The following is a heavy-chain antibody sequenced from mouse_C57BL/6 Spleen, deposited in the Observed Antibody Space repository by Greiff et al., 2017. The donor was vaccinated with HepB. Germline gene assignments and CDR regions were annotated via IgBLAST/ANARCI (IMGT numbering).Heavy chain of an antibody. CDR3: AIYYDYDWYFDV. Sequence: VQLQQSGPELVKPGASVKISCKASGYSFTDYNMNWVKQSNGKSLEWIGVINPNYGTTSYNQKFKGKATLTVDQSSRTAYMQLNSLTSEDYAVYYCAIYYDYDWYFDVWGTGTTVTVSS. CDR1: GYSFTDYN. J-gene: IGHJ1*03. CDR2: INPNYGTT. V-gene: IGHV1-39*01. D-gene: IGHD2-4*01.